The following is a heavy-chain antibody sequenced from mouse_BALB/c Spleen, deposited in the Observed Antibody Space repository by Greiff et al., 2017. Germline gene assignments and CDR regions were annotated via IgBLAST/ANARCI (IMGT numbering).Heavy chain of an antibody. D-gene: IGHD1-1*01. Sequence: VKLVESGPGLVAPSQSLSITCTVSGFSLTSYGVHWVRQSPGKGLEWLGVIWRGGSTDYNAAFISRLSISKDNSKSQVFFKMNSLQANDTAIYYCARNPVVVDYYAMDYWGQGTSVTVSS. J-gene: IGHJ4*01. CDR1: GFSLTSYG. V-gene: IGHV2-2*02. CDR3: ARNPVVVDYYAMDY. CDR2: IWRGGST.